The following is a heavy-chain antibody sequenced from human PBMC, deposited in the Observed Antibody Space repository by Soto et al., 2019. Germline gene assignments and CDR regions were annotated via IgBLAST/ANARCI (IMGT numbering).Heavy chain of an antibody. CDR1: GGSISSYY. D-gene: IGHD5-12*01. V-gene: IGHV4-59*01. J-gene: IGHJ6*02. CDR3: ARDKVVVGGGYASKYGMDV. Sequence: LSLTCTVSGGSISSYYWSWIRQPPGKGLEWIGYIYYSGSTNYNPSLKSRVTISVDTSKNQFSLKLSSVTAADTAVYYCARDKVVVGGGYASKYGMDVWGQGTTVTVSS. CDR2: IYYSGST.